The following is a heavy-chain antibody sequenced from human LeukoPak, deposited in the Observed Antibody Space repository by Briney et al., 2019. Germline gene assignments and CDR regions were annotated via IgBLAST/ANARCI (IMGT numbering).Heavy chain of an antibody. CDR2: INEGSNNI. D-gene: IGHD5-12*01. V-gene: IGHV3-21*05. Sequence: GGSLRLSCAASGFTFRRYSMNWIRQAPGKGLEWISYINEGSNNIFYADSVKGRFTISRDNAKNSLYLQMNSLRAEDTAVYYCARAKVAYGMDVWGQGTTVTVSS. J-gene: IGHJ6*02. CDR3: ARAKVAYGMDV. CDR1: GFTFRRYS.